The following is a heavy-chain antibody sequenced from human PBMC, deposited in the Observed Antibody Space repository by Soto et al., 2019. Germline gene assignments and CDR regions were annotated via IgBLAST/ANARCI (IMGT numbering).Heavy chain of an antibody. CDR2: ISYDGSNK. D-gene: IGHD2-15*01. J-gene: IGHJ3*02. Sequence: QVQLVESGGGVVQPGRSLRLSCAASGFTFSSYAMHWVRQAPGKGLEWVAVISYDGSNKYYADSVKGRFTISRDNSKNTLYLQMNSVRAEDTAGYYCATVARFDIWGQGTMVTVSS. CDR1: GFTFSSYA. CDR3: ATVARFDI. V-gene: IGHV3-30-3*01.